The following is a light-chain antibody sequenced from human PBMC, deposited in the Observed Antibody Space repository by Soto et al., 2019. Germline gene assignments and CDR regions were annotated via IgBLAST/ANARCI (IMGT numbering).Light chain of an antibody. CDR3: SSFAGGGNPVL. Sequence: QSVLTQPSSASGSLGQSVTISCTGTSSDVGGYNYVSWHQQHPGKAPKVMIYEVTKRPPGVPDRFSGSKSGNTASLTVSGLQAEDEADYYCSSFAGGGNPVLLGGGTKVTVL. CDR1: SSDVGGYNY. J-gene: IGLJ2*01. V-gene: IGLV2-8*01. CDR2: EVT.